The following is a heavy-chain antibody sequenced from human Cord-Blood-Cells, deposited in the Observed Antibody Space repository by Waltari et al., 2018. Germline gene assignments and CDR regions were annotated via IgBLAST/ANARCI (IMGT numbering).Heavy chain of an antibody. CDR1: GYTFTGHY. V-gene: IGHV1-2*02. D-gene: IGHD7-27*01. Sequence: QVQLVQSGAEVKKPGASVKVSCKASGYTFTGHYMHWVRTAPGQGLEWMGWINPNSGGTNYAQKFQGRVTMTRDTSISTAYMELSRLRSDDTAVYYCARDRSTGDWYYYYYMDVWGKGTTVTVSS. CDR3: ARDRSTGDWYYYYYMDV. CDR2: INPNSGGT. J-gene: IGHJ6*03.